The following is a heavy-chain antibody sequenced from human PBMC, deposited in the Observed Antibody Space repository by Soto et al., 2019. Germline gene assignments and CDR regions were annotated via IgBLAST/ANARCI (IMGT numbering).Heavy chain of an antibody. CDR3: ANDDRAVAGTPDAFDI. CDR2: ISYDGSNK. CDR1: GFTCSSYG. D-gene: IGHD6-19*01. J-gene: IGHJ3*02. Sequence: QVQLVESGGGVVQPGRSLRLSCAASGFTCSSYGMHWVLQAPGKGLEWVAVISYDGSNKYYADSVKGRFTISRDNSKNTLYLQMNSLRAEDTAVYYCANDDRAVAGTPDAFDIWGQGTMVTVSS. V-gene: IGHV3-30*18.